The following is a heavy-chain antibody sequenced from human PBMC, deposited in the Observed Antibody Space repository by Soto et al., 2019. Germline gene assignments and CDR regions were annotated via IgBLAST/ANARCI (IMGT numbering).Heavy chain of an antibody. V-gene: IGHV3-48*02. Sequence: PGGSLRLSCAASGLTFSSYSMNWVRQATGKGLEWISYISSSSSTIYYADSVKGRFTISRDNAKNSLYLQMNSLRDEDTAVYYCARVISMDLLLHTAPGYWGQGTLVTVSS. D-gene: IGHD5-18*01. CDR3: ARVISMDLLLHTAPGY. J-gene: IGHJ4*02. CDR1: GLTFSSYS. CDR2: ISSSSSTI.